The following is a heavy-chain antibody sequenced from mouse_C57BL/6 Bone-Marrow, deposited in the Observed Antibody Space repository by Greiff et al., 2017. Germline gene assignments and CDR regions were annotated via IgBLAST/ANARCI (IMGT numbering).Heavy chain of an antibody. CDR2: IYPGSGNT. J-gene: IGHJ4*01. V-gene: IGHV1-66*01. Sequence: QVQLQQSGPELVKPGASVKISCKASGYSFTSYYIHWVKQRPGQGLEWIGWIYPGSGNTKYNEKFKGKATLTADTSSSTVYMQLSSLTSEDSAVYFCARSRDYEDAMDYWGQGTSVTVSS. CDR3: ARSRDYEDAMDY. CDR1: GYSFTSYY. D-gene: IGHD2-4*01.